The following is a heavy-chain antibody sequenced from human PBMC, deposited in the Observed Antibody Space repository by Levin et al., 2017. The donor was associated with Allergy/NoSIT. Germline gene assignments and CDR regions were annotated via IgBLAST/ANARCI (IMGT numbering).Heavy chain of an antibody. D-gene: IGHD1-26*01. CDR1: FFPFLPSS. Sequence: LSFSSSFFPFLPSSLHWVRQAPGKGPEWVAVISYDGSGKYYADSVKGRFTISLSPSKNTLYLQVNSLKPEDTAVYYCAVQRSPGIVDATMGFDYWGQGTLVTVSS. V-gene: IGHV3-30-3*01. CDR2: ISYDGSGK. CDR3: AVQRSPGIVDATMGFDY. J-gene: IGHJ4*02.